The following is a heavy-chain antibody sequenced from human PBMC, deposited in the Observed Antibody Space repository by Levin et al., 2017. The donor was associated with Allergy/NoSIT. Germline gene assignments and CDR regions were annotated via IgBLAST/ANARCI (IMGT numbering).Heavy chain of an antibody. CDR3: ARGGAGGGDDILTGYYSFGY. D-gene: IGHD3-9*01. CDR1: GYTFTSYY. J-gene: IGHJ4*02. CDR2: INPSGGST. Sequence: ASVKVSCKASGYTFTSYYMHWVRQAPGQGLEWMGIINPSGGSTSYAQKFQGRVTMTRDTSTSTVYMELSSLRSEDTAVYYCARGGAGGGDDILTGYYSFGYWGQGTLVTVSS. V-gene: IGHV1-46*01.